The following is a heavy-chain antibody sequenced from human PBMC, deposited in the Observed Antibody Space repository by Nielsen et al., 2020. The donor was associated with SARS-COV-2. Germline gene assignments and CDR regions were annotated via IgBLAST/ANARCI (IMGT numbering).Heavy chain of an antibody. D-gene: IGHD1-1*01. J-gene: IGHJ4*02. CDR3: AKEGYGGGYFDY. CDR2: ISWNSGSI. V-gene: IGHV3-9*01. Sequence: SLKISCAASGFTFSSYAMHWVRQAPGKGLEWVSGISWNSGSIGYADSVKGRFTISRDNAKNSLYLQMNSLRAEDTALYYCAKEGYGGGYFDYWGQGTLVTVSS. CDR1: GFTFSSYA.